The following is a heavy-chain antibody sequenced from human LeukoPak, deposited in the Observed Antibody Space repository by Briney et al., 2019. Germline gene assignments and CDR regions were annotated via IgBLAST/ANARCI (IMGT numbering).Heavy chain of an antibody. J-gene: IGHJ6*03. CDR2: INHSGST. Sequence: PSETLSLTCAVYGESFSGYYWSWIRQPPGKGLEWIGEINHSGSTNYNPSLKSRVTISVDTSKNQFSLKLSSVTAADTAVYYCARGPGDCSGGSCYSDYMDVWGKGTTVTDSS. V-gene: IGHV4-34*01. D-gene: IGHD2-15*01. CDR3: ARGPGDCSGGSCYSDYMDV. CDR1: GESFSGYY.